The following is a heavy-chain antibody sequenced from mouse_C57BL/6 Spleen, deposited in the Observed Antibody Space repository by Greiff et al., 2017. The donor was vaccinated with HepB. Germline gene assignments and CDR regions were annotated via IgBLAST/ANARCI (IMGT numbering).Heavy chain of an antibody. D-gene: IGHD1-1*01. V-gene: IGHV1-7*01. J-gene: IGHJ4*01. CDR2: INPSSGYT. Sequence: VQVVESGAELAKPGASVKLSCKASGYTFTSYWMHWVKQRPGQGLEWIGYINPSSGYTKYNQKFKDKATLTADKSSSTAYMQLSSLTYEDSAVYYCARREGSSYGYAAMDYWGQGTSVTVSS. CDR3: ARREGSSYGYAAMDY. CDR1: GYTFTSYW.